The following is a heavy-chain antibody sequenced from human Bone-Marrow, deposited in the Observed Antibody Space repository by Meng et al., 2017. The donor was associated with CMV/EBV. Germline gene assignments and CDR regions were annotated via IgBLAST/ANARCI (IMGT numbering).Heavy chain of an antibody. J-gene: IGHJ4*02. Sequence: SETLSLTCTVSDGSISNYYWNWIRQPPGKGLEWIGYIYYTGSTNYNPSLKSRVTISLDTSKNQFPLKLSSVTAADTAVYYCARGRVYYYGSGTYYPLDYWGQGTLVTVSS. V-gene: IGHV4-59*01. CDR3: ARGRVYYYGSGTYYPLDY. D-gene: IGHD3-10*01. CDR1: DGSISNYY. CDR2: IYYTGST.